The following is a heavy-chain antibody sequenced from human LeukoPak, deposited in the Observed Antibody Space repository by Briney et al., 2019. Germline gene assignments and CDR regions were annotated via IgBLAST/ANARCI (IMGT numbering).Heavy chain of an antibody. D-gene: IGHD3-9*01. J-gene: IGHJ5*02. CDR1: GGSISSGGYY. CDR2: IYYSGST. Sequence: SQTLSLTCTVSGGSISSGGYYWSWIRQHPGKGQEWIGYIYYSGSTYYNPSLKSRVSMSVDTSKNQFSLKLSSVTAADTAVFYCARHGSYHDILTDYGPPVRMWWFDPWGQGTLVTVSS. V-gene: IGHV4-31*03. CDR3: ARHGSYHDILTDYGPPVRMWWFDP.